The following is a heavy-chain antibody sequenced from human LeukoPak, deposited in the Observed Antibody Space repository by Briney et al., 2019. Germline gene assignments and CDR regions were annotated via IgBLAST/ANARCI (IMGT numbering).Heavy chain of an antibody. V-gene: IGHV3-23*01. CDR1: GITVSNYG. CDR2: ISGSGGGT. J-gene: IGHJ4*02. Sequence: GGSLRLSCAVSGITVSNYGMSWVRQAPGKGLEWVAGISGSGGGTNYADSVKGRFTISRDNFKITLYLQMNSLRAEDTAVYFCAKRGVVIRVILVGFHKEAYYFDSWGQEALVTVSS. D-gene: IGHD3-22*01. CDR3: AKRGVVIRVILVGFHKEAYYFDS.